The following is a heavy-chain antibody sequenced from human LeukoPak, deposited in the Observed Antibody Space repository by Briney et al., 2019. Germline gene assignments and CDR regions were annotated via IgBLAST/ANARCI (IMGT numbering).Heavy chain of an antibody. V-gene: IGHV4-39*01. CDR2: MHYRGST. CDR1: GDSISSGSYC. CDR3: ARRGRLWPDFDY. D-gene: IGHD5-18*01. Sequence: SETLSLTCTVSGDSISSGSYCWGWIRQPPGKGLEWIGSMHYRGSTYYNPSLKSRVTISIDTSMNQFSLKLSSVTAADTAVYYCARRGRLWPDFDYWGQGTLVTVSS. J-gene: IGHJ4*02.